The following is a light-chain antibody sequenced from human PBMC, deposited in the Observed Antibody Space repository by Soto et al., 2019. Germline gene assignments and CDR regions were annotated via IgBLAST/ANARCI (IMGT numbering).Light chain of an antibody. CDR1: RRVSNNY. J-gene: IGKJ4*01. CDR2: DAS. CDR3: QQYGRSLT. V-gene: IGKV3-20*01. Sequence: EIVLPQSPGTLSLAPGERATLSSRASRRVSNNYLAWYQQKPGQAPRLLIYDASSRATGIPAKFSGSGSGTDFTLIISRLEPEDFAVYYCQQYGRSLTFGGGTKVDIK.